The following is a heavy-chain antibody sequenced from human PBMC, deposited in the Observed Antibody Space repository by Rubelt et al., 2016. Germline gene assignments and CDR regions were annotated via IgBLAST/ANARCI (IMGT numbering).Heavy chain of an antibody. J-gene: IGHJ4*02. V-gene: IGHV1-3*01. D-gene: IGHD6-19*01. CDR2: INAGNGNT. Sequence: QVQLVQSGAEVKKPGASVKVSCKASGYTFTSYAMHWVRQAPGHRLEWMGWINAGNGNTKYSQKFWGRVTITRDTSAGTAYMELSGLRSEDTAVYYCATIAVAGYHPATVFDYWGQGTLVTVSS. CDR1: GYTFTSYA. CDR3: ATIAVAGYHPATVFDY.